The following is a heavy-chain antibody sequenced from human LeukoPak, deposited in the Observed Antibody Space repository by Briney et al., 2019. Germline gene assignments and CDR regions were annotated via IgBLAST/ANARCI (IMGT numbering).Heavy chain of an antibody. Sequence: GGSLRLSCAASGFTFTDFWMHWVRQAPGGGLVWVSRVKGDEISTLYADSVKGRFTISRDNAKNTLYLQMNSLRADDTDLYYCATGPYSAFEMWGQGTMVTVSS. CDR1: GFTFTDFW. J-gene: IGHJ3*02. D-gene: IGHD2-21*01. CDR2: VKGDEIST. V-gene: IGHV3-74*01. CDR3: ATGPYSAFEM.